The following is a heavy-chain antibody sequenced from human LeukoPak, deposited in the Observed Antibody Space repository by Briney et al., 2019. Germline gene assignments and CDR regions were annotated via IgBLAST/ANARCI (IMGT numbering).Heavy chain of an antibody. CDR1: GYTFTSYG. CDR2: ISAYNGNT. J-gene: IGHJ4*02. D-gene: IGHD3-9*01. CDR3: ARGDDILTGYFRGFDY. Sequence: GASVKVSCTASGYTFTSYGISWVRQAPGQGLEWMGWISAYNGNTNYAQNLQGRVTMTTDTSTTTAYVELRSLRSDDTAVYYCARGDDILTGYFRGFDYWGQGTLVTVSS. V-gene: IGHV1-18*01.